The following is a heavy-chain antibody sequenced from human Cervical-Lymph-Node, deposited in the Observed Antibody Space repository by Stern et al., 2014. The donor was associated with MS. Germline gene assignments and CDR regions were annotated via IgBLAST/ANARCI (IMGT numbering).Heavy chain of an antibody. CDR2: IIPIVGPA. CDR1: GGYFTSYA. D-gene: IGHD2-2*02. V-gene: IGHV1-69*01. CDR3: ARARSPSSSTSCYNY. Sequence: VQLEESGADVMKPGTSVKVSCKASGGYFTSYAISWVRQAPGQGLEWMGGIIPIVGPANYALEYQGRGRITADASTRTAYMELSSLTSEDTAVYFCARARSPSSSTSCYNYWGQGTPVTVSS. J-gene: IGHJ4*02.